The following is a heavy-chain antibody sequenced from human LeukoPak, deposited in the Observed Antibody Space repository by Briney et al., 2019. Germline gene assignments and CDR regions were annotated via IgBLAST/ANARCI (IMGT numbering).Heavy chain of an antibody. Sequence: GGSLRLSCAASGFTFSSFGMHWVRQAPGRGLEWVAFIQYDAGNRQYADSVKGRFTISRDNSKTTLYLQMNSLTAEDTAVYYCAKSFTGSYLDYFDYWGQGTLVTVSS. CDR1: GFTFSSFG. CDR3: AKSFTGSYLDYFDY. V-gene: IGHV3-30*02. CDR2: IQYDAGNR. D-gene: IGHD1-26*01. J-gene: IGHJ4*02.